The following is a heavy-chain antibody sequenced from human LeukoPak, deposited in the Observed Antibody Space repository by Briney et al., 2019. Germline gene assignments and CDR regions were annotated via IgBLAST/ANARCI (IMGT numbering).Heavy chain of an antibody. V-gene: IGHV4-39*07. D-gene: IGHD2-2*01. CDR3: ARVLGSTSCSP. CDR1: GGSIGSSSYY. Sequence: PSETLSLTCTVSGGSIGSSSYYWGWIRQPPGKGLEWIGSIYYSGSTYYNPSLKSRVTISVDTSKNQFSLKLSSVTAADTAVYYCARVLGSTSCSPWGQGTLVTVSS. CDR2: IYYSGST. J-gene: IGHJ5*02.